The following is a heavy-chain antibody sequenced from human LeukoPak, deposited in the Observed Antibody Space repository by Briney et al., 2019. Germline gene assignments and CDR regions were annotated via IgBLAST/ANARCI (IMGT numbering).Heavy chain of an antibody. CDR2: IYTSGST. J-gene: IGHJ4*02. CDR3: ARTPDSSGYYSNY. Sequence: SETLSLTCTVSGGSISSGSYYWSWIRQPAGKGLEWIGRIYTSGSTNYNPSLKSRVTISVDTSKNQFSLKLSSVTAADTAVYYCARTPDSSGYYSNYWGQGTLVTVSS. V-gene: IGHV4-61*02. CDR1: GGSISSGSYY. D-gene: IGHD3-22*01.